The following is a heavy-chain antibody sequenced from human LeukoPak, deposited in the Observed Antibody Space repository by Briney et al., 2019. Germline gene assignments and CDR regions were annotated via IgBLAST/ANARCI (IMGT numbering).Heavy chain of an antibody. V-gene: IGHV3-23*01. CDR3: AKTRIRLTSIFGELFPFDY. CDR2: ISGSGGST. D-gene: IGHD3-10*01. Sequence: PGGSLRLSCAASGFTFNSYWMSWVRQAPGKGLEWVSAISGSGGSTYYADSVKGRFTISRDNSKNTLYLQMNSLRAEDTAVYYCAKTRIRLTSIFGELFPFDYWGQGTLVTVSS. J-gene: IGHJ4*02. CDR1: GFTFNSYW.